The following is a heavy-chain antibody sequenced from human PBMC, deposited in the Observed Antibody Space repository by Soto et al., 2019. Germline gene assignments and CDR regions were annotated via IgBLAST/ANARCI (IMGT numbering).Heavy chain of an antibody. V-gene: IGHV1-46*01. CDR3: ARGGGLRDFSHYLEG. J-gene: IGHJ4*02. CDR1: GYTFTSYY. D-gene: IGHD6-25*01. Sequence: ASVKVSCKASGYTFTSYYMHWVRQAPGQGLEWMGIIDPRSGSAGYAQRFQVSVTMTRDTPTSPFYMELSSLRSEDTAVYYCARGGGLRDFSHYLEGWGQGAMVTVAS. CDR2: IDPRSGSA.